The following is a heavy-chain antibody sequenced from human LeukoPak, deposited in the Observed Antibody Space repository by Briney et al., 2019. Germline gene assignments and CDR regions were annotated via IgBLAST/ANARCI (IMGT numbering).Heavy chain of an antibody. Sequence: ASVKVSCKASGYTFTSYDINWVRQATGQGLEWMGWMNPNSGNTGYAQKFQGRVTITRNTSISTAYMELSSLRSEDTAVYYCARAPRSYDFWSGYQDDAFDIWGQGTMVTVSS. CDR2: MNPNSGNT. CDR1: GYTFTSYD. V-gene: IGHV1-8*03. CDR3: ARAPRSYDFWSGYQDDAFDI. J-gene: IGHJ3*02. D-gene: IGHD3-3*01.